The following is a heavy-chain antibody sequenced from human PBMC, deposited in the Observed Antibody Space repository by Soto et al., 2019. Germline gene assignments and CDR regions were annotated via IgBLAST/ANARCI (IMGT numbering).Heavy chain of an antibody. Sequence: GASVKVSCKASGYTFTSYGISWVRLAPGQGLEWMGWISAYNGNTNYAQKLQGRVTMTTDTSTSTAYKEQRSLRSDDTAVYYCARDIAVAGTGAFDIWGQGTMVTVSS. D-gene: IGHD6-19*01. V-gene: IGHV1-18*01. CDR3: ARDIAVAGTGAFDI. J-gene: IGHJ3*02. CDR2: ISAYNGNT. CDR1: GYTFTSYG.